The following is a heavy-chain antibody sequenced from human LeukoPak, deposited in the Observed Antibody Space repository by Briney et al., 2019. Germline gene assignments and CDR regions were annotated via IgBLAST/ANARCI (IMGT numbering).Heavy chain of an antibody. D-gene: IGHD3-10*01. CDR1: GGSISSTDYY. V-gene: IGHV4-39*01. J-gene: IGHJ4*02. Sequence: SETLSLTCVVSGGSISSTDYYWGWIRQPPGKGLEWIGSISYSGSTYYNLSLKSRISMSVDTSKNQFSLKLRSATAADTAVYYCARQKWFGELFTRYFDYWGQGALVTVSS. CDR3: ARQKWFGELFTRYFDY. CDR2: ISYSGST.